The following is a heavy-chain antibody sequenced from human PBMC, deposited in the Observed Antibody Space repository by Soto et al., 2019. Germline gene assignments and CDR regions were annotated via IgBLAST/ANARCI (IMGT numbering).Heavy chain of an antibody. CDR2: IDPSDSET. J-gene: IGHJ6*01. CDR3: VRLTGRFVYGLDV. D-gene: IGHD7-27*01. CDR1: GYTFTKNW. Sequence: VESLKISCQASGYTFTKNWISWVRQMPGKGLEWMGRIDPSDSETKYNPSVEGHVRLSVDKSTSTAYLEWSSLKASDSAMYYCVRLTGRFVYGLDVWGQGTTVTVSS. V-gene: IGHV5-10-1*01.